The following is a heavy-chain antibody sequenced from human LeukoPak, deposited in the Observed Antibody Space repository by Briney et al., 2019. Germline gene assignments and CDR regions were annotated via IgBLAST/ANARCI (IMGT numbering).Heavy chain of an antibody. CDR2: ISYDGSNK. D-gene: IGHD3-22*01. J-gene: IGHJ4*02. Sequence: AGGSLRLSCAASGFTFSSYAMRWVRQAPGKGLEWVAVISYDGSNKYYADSVKGRFTISRDNSKNTLYLQMNSLRAEDTAVYYCASLSGYYDSSGYDRPPDYWGQGTLVTVSS. CDR3: ASLSGYYDSSGYDRPPDY. CDR1: GFTFSSYA. V-gene: IGHV3-30*14.